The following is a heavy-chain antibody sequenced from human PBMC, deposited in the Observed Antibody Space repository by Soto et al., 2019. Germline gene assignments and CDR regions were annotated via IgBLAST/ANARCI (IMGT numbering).Heavy chain of an antibody. J-gene: IGHJ4*02. CDR3: AREVSGSYVY. V-gene: IGHV4-38-2*02. Sequence: SETLSLTCAVSGYSISSGYYWGWIRQPPGKGLEWIGSIYHSGSTYYNPSLKSRVTISVDTSKNQFSLKLSSVTAADTAVYYCAREVSGSYVYWGQGTLVTVSS. D-gene: IGHD1-26*01. CDR2: IYHSGST. CDR1: GYSISSGYY.